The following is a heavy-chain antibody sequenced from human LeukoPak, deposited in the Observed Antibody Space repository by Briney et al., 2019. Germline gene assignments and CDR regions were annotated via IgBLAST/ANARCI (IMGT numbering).Heavy chain of an antibody. CDR3: ATSQGSWPDYFDY. D-gene: IGHD6-13*01. J-gene: IGHJ4*02. CDR2: ISTSGNSI. CDR1: GFTFSSYE. V-gene: IGHV3-48*03. Sequence: GGSLRLSCAASGFTFSSYEMNWVRQAPGKGLEWVSYISTSGNSIYYADSVKGRFTISRDNAKNSLFLQMNSLRAEDTAVYYCATSQGSWPDYFDYWGQGTLVTVSS.